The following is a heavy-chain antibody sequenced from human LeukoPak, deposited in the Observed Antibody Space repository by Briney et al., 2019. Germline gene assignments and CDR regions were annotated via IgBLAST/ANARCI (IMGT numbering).Heavy chain of an antibody. D-gene: IGHD3-22*01. CDR3: ARGQVGLLSY. J-gene: IGHJ4*02. Sequence: GASVKVSCKASGYTFTSYDINWVRQATGQGPEWMGWMNPNSGNTDYAQKLQGRVTMTTDTSTSTAYMELRSLRSDDTAVYYCARGQVGLLSYWGQGTLVTVSS. CDR1: GYTFTSYD. V-gene: IGHV1-8*01. CDR2: MNPNSGNT.